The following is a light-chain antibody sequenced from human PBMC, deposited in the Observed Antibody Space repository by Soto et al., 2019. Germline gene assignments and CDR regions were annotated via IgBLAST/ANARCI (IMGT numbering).Light chain of an antibody. Sequence: EIVLTQSPGTLSLSLVERATLSCRASQSLTSRYLAWYRQKPGQAPRLLIYGTSSRATGIPDRFSGSGSGTDFTLTISRLEPEDFAVYYCQQYHSSPRTFGQGTKVDIK. J-gene: IGKJ1*01. V-gene: IGKV3-20*01. CDR2: GTS. CDR3: QQYHSSPRT. CDR1: QSLTSRY.